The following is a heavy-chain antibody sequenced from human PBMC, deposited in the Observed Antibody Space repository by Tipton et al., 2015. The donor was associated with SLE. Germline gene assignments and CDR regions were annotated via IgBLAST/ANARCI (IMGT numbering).Heavy chain of an antibody. CDR3: AKEGTGDRRAFDI. V-gene: IGHV3-30*18. Sequence: SLRLSCAASGFTFSSYGMHWVRQAPGKGLEWVAVISYDGSNKYYADSVKGRFTISRDNSKNTLYLQMNSLRAEDTAVYYCAKEGTGDRRAFDIWGQGTMVTVSS. D-gene: IGHD7-27*01. J-gene: IGHJ3*02. CDR1: GFTFSSYG. CDR2: ISYDGSNK.